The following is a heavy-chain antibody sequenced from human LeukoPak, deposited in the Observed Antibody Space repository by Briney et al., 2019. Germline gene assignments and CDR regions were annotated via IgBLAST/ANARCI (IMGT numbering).Heavy chain of an antibody. V-gene: IGHV4-4*02. J-gene: IGHJ4*02. CDR1: GGSVTSTNW. Sequence: SETLSLTCGVSGGSVTSTNWWTWVRQPPGKGLDWIGEFHLDGRTNYNPSLKSRLTISVDLSENHISLKLTSVTAADTAVYYCAREGGFFRPLDYSGQGTLVTVSS. D-gene: IGHD3-3*01. CDR2: FHLDGRT. CDR3: AREGGFFRPLDY.